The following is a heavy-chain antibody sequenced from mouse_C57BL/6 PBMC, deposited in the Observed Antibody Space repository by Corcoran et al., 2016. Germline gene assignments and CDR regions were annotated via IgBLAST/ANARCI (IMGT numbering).Heavy chain of an antibody. D-gene: IGHD2-5*01. CDR3: ARSVLYYSNYGYYFDY. V-gene: IGHV1-76*01. CDR2: IYPGSGNT. Sequence: QVQLKQSGAELVRPGASVKLSCKASGYTFTDYYINWVKQRPGQGLEWIARIYPGSGNTYYNEKFKGKATLTAEKSSSTAYMQLSSLTSEDSAVYFCARSVLYYSNYGYYFDYWGQGTTLTVSS. CDR1: GYTFTDYY. J-gene: IGHJ2*01.